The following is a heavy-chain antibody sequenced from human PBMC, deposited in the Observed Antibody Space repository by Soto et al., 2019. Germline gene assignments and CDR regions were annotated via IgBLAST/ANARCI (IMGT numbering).Heavy chain of an antibody. CDR3: ARDRDTYGLSYFDY. Sequence: GGSLRLSCAAAGFTFSSNDMNWVRQAPGKGLEWVSYISSSSSPIYYADSVRGRFTISRDNAKNSLYLQMNSLRAEDTAIYYCARDRDTYGLSYFDYWGQGTLVTVSS. D-gene: IGHD5-18*01. CDR1: GFTFSSND. CDR2: ISSSSSPI. J-gene: IGHJ4*02. V-gene: IGHV3-48*01.